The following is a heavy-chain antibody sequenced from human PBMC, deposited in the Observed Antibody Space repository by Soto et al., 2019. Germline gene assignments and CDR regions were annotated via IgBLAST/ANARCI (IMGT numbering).Heavy chain of an antibody. CDR1: GGTFSSYA. J-gene: IGHJ4*02. CDR2: IIPTFGTA. D-gene: IGHD6-19*01. CDR3: ATDGGTGGIPVFYYFDY. V-gene: IGHV1-69*01. Sequence: QVQLVQSGAEVKKPGSSVKVSCKASGGTFSSYAISWVRQGPGQGLEWMGGIIPTFGTANYAQKFQGRVTITADESTSTAYTELSSLRSEDTAVYYCATDGGTGGIPVFYYFDYRGQGTLVTASS.